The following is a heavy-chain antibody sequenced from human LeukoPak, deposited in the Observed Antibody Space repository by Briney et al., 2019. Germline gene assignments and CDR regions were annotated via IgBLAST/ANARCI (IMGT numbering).Heavy chain of an antibody. V-gene: IGHV4-30-4*07. D-gene: IGHD3-10*01. Sequence: SETLSLTCAVSGGSISSGGYSWSWIRQPPGKGLEWIGYIYYSGSTYYNPSLKSRVTISVDTSKNQFSLKLSSVTAADTAVYYCARVSIYGRSYLDYWGQGTLVTVSS. J-gene: IGHJ4*02. CDR1: GGSISSGGYS. CDR3: ARVSIYGRSYLDY. CDR2: IYYSGST.